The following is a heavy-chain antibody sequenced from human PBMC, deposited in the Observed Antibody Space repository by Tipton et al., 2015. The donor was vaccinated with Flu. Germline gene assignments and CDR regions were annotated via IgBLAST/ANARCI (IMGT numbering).Heavy chain of an antibody. CDR3: ARGRSYAHY. V-gene: IGHV4-39*07. J-gene: IGHJ4*02. Sequence: TLSLTCTVSGVSISSTNDIWGWVRQPPGKGLEWIGSLYYTGDGYYNPSLKSRVTISVDMSKNQLSLHLTSVTAADTAVYYCARGRSYAHYWGQGTLVTVSS. CDR2: LYYTGDG. CDR1: GVSISSTNDI. D-gene: IGHD4-17*01.